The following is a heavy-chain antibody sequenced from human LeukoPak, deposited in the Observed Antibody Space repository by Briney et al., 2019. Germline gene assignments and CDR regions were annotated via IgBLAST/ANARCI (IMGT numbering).Heavy chain of an antibody. CDR3: ASSSRAISVGTHYYYYYYMDV. V-gene: IGHV4-39*07. CDR2: IYHSGST. Sequence: PSETLSLTCTVSGDSISSSSSYWGWIRQPPGEGLEWIGSIYHSGSTYYNPSLKSRVTISVDTSKNQFSLRLSSVTAADTAVYYCASSSRAISVGTHYYYYYYMDVWGKGTTVTVSS. J-gene: IGHJ6*03. D-gene: IGHD2-21*02. CDR1: GDSISSSSSY.